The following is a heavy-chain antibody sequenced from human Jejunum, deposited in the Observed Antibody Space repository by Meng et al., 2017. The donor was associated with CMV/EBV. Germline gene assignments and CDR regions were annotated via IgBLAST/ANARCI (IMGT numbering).Heavy chain of an antibody. Sequence: ASGFAFNTFVMSWVRQAPGKGLEWVSSISISSFMYYADSVKGRFTISRDNAKNSLYLQMNSLRAEDTAVYYCARVFKGGNYFDYWGQGTQVTVSS. CDR2: ISISSFM. J-gene: IGHJ4*02. V-gene: IGHV3-21*01. CDR3: ARVFKGGNYFDY. D-gene: IGHD1-26*01. CDR1: GFAFNTFV.